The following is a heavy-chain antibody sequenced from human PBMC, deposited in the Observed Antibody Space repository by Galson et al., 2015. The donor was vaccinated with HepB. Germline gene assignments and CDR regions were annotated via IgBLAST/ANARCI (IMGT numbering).Heavy chain of an antibody. Sequence: SVKVSCKASGYTFTGYYMHWVRQAPGQGLEWMGWINPNSGGTNYAQKFQGRVTMTRDTSISTAYMELSRLRSDDTAVYYCARAPYIVVVPAANHFDYWGQGTLVTVSS. J-gene: IGHJ4*02. V-gene: IGHV1-2*02. CDR3: ARAPYIVVVPAANHFDY. D-gene: IGHD2-2*01. CDR1: GYTFTGYY. CDR2: INPNSGGT.